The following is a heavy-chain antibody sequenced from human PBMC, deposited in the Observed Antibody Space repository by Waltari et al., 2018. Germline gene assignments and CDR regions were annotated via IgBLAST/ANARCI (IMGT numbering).Heavy chain of an antibody. J-gene: IGHJ4*02. CDR3: ARARDEDTAMVYFDH. CDR1: GFTVSKNH. D-gene: IGHD5-18*01. CDR2: IYDAGRT. V-gene: IGHV3-66*02. Sequence: EVQLVESGGGSVHPGGSLRLSCAASGFTVSKNHMSWVRQAPGRGLEWVSLIYDAGRTYYPDSVRGRFTISRDNSKNTVHLQMNSLRVEDTAIYYCARARDEDTAMVYFDHWGQGTLVSVSS.